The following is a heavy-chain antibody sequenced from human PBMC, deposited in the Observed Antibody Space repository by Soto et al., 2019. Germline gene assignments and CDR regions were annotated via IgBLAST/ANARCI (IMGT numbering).Heavy chain of an antibody. D-gene: IGHD6-13*01. CDR3: AREVGSSWYPPYYGMDV. CDR2: TYYRSKWYN. CDR1: GDSVSSNSAA. Sequence: PSQTLSLTCVISGDSVSSNSAAWNWIRQSPSRGLEWLGRTYYRSKWYNDYAVSVKSRITINPDTSKNQFSLQLNSVTPEDTAVYYCAREVGSSWYPPYYGMDVWGQGTTVTVSS. J-gene: IGHJ6*02. V-gene: IGHV6-1*01.